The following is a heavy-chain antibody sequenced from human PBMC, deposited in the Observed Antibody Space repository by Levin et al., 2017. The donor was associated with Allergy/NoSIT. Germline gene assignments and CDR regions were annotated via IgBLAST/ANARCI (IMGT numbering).Heavy chain of an antibody. CDR3: ARVYSGSYKP. J-gene: IGHJ3*01. V-gene: IGHV3-23*01. CDR1: GFTFSNYV. CDR2: IGLSDGTA. D-gene: IGHD3-10*02. Sequence: GGSLRLSCACSGFTFSNYVFSWVRQAPGKGLEWVSGIGLSDGTATYADSVRGRFTISRDNSQNTLFLQMNSLSVEDTAIYYCARVYSGSYKPWGQGTMVTVSS.